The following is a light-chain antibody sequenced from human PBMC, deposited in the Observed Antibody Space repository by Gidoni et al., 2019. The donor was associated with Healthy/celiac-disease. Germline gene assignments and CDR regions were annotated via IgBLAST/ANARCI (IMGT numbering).Light chain of an antibody. CDR2: GAS. CDR3: QQYNNWPPWT. CDR1: QSVSSN. Sequence: EIVMPPSPATLSVSPEERATLSCRGSQSVSSNLAWYQQKPGQAPRLLIYGASTRATGIPARYSGSGSGTEFTLTISILQSEDFAVYYCQQYNNWPPWTFGQGTKVEIK. V-gene: IGKV3-15*01. J-gene: IGKJ1*01.